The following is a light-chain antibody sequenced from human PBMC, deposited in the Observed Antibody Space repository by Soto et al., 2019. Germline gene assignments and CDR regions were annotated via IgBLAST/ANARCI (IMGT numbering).Light chain of an antibody. Sequence: QSVPAQPPSSSGSPAQSVTSSCTGTNSDVGGCNYVSWFQQHPGKAPKFMFHEVSKWPSGVPDRFSGSKSGNTASLTVSGLQAEDEADYFCSSYAGSNNFFVFGTGTKVNV. CDR3: SSYAGSNNFFV. CDR1: NSDVGGCNY. CDR2: EVS. V-gene: IGLV2-8*01. J-gene: IGLJ1*01.